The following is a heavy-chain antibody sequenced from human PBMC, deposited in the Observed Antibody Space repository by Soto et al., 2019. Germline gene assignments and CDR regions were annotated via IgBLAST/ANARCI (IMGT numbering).Heavy chain of an antibody. CDR2: TYYRSKWYN. V-gene: IGHV6-1*01. Sequence: SQTLSLTCAISGDSVSSNSAAWNWIRQSPSRGLEWLGRTYYRSKWYNDYAVSVKSRITINPDTSKNQFSLQLNSVTPEDTAVYYCARARGIISVPYSSSSYYYYYMDVWGKGTTVTVSS. CDR1: GDSVSSNSAA. J-gene: IGHJ6*03. CDR3: ARARGIISVPYSSSSYYYYYMDV. D-gene: IGHD6-6*01.